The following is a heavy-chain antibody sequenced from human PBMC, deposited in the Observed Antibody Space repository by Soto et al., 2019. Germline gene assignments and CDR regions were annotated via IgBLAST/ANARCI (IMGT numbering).Heavy chain of an antibody. J-gene: IGHJ4*02. Sequence: PSETLSLTCTVSGGSISSGDYYWSWIRQPPGKGLEWIGYIYYSGSTYYNPSLKSRVTISVDTSKNQFSLKLSSVTAADTAVYYCARRRGYSPGFDYWGQGTLVTVSS. CDR2: IYYSGST. V-gene: IGHV4-30-4*01. CDR1: GGSISSGDYY. CDR3: ARRRGYSPGFDY. D-gene: IGHD5-18*01.